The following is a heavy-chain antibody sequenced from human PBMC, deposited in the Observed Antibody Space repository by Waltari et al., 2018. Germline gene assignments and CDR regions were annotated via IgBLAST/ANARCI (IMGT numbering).Heavy chain of an antibody. CDR3: ARLLNGAFDF. CDR1: GYSISSGYY. CDR2: IYHSGST. J-gene: IGHJ3*01. Sequence: QVQLQESGPGLEKPSETLSLTCAVSGYSISSGYYWGWSRQPPGKGLEWIGRIYHSGSTYYTPALKSRATISVDTSKNQFSLKLSSVTAADTAVYYCARLLNGAFDFWGQGTMVTVSS. V-gene: IGHV4-38-2*01. D-gene: IGHD2-8*01.